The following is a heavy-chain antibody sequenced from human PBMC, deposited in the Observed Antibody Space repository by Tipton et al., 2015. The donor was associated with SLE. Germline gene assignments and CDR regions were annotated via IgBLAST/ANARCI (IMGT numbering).Heavy chain of an antibody. V-gene: IGHV4-61*02. CDR1: AGSISSGSYY. D-gene: IGHD2-2*01. J-gene: IGHJ3*02. Sequence: TLSLTCTVSAGSISSGSYYWSWIRQPAGKGLEWIGRVHTSGSTSYNPSLQSRLTMSLDTSNNQLYLRLSSVTAADTALYYCVRVIVPASRGAFDIWGQGAMVTVSS. CDR3: VRVIVPASRGAFDI. CDR2: VHTSGST.